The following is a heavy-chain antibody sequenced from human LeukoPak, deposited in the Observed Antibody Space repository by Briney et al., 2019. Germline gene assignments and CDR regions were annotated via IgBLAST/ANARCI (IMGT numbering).Heavy chain of an antibody. CDR2: IIPIFGTA. Sequence: APVKVSCKASGGTFSSYAISWLRQAPGQGLEWMGRIIPIFGTANYAQKFQGRVTITTDESTSTAYMELSSLRSEDTAVYYCAFRTLGRIVGALDYFDYWGQGTLVTVSS. CDR3: AFRTLGRIVGALDYFDY. V-gene: IGHV1-69*05. J-gene: IGHJ4*02. D-gene: IGHD1-26*01. CDR1: GGTFSSYA.